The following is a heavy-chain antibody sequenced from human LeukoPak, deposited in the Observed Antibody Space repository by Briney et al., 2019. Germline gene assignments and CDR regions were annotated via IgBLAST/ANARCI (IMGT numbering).Heavy chain of an antibody. Sequence: GGSLRLSCAASGFTFSTYGITWVRQAPGKGLEWVSAISGRADLTFYADSVKARFTISRDNSKNTLYLQMNSLRAEDTAVYYCAKRGPGSPQSGKYYFDYWGQGTLVTVSS. CDR1: GFTFSTYG. CDR2: ISGRADLT. CDR3: AKRGPGSPQSGKYYFDY. D-gene: IGHD3-10*01. J-gene: IGHJ4*02. V-gene: IGHV3-23*01.